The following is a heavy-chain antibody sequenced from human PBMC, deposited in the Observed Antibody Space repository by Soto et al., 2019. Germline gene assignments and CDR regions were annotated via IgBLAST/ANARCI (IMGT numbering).Heavy chain of an antibody. D-gene: IGHD1-26*01. CDR3: AREGASGFGMDV. CDR2: IYTSGST. V-gene: IGHV4-4*07. Sequence: QVQLQESGPGLVKPSETLSLTCNVSGGSIRSYYWSWVRQPAGKALEWIGRIYTSGSTNYNPSLKSRVSMSVDTSKNQFSLEVTSVTAADTAVYYCAREGASGFGMDVWGLGTTVTVSS. CDR1: GGSIRSYY. J-gene: IGHJ6*02.